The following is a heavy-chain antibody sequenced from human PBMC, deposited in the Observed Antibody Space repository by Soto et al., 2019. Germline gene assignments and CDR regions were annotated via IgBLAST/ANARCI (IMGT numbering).Heavy chain of an antibody. CDR3: TSDLRYDTRAD. V-gene: IGHV3-7*01. CDR1: GFTFTNSW. J-gene: IGHJ4*02. Sequence: GGSLRLSCLDSGFTFTNSWMSWVRQAPGKGLEWVASMKQDGTEQYYVDSVKGRFTISRNNTQNSLYLQMTSLRPEDTAVYYCTSDLRYDTRADWGQGTLVTVAS. D-gene: IGHD3-22*01. CDR2: MKQDGTEQ.